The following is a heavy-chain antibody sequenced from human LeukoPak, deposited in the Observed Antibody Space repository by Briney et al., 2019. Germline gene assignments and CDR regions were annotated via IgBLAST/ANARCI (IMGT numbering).Heavy chain of an antibody. D-gene: IGHD2/OR15-2a*01. CDR2: IRYDGSNK. J-gene: IGHJ6*02. V-gene: IGHV3-30*02. CDR1: GFTFSSYG. CDR3: AKDLYPDYFNYGMDV. Sequence: GGSLRLSCAASGFTFSSYGMHWVRQAPGKGLGWVAFIRYDGSNKYYADSVKGRFTISRDSSKNTLYLQMNSLRAEDTAVYYCAKDLYPDYFNYGMDVWGQGTTVTVSS.